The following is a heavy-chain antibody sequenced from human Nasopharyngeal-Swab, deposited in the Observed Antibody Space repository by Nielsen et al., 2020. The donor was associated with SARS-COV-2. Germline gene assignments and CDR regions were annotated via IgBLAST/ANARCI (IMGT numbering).Heavy chain of an antibody. CDR3: ARTTTTTPFDS. CDR2: VVYSGRT. V-gene: IGHV4-61*01. Sequence: SETLSLTCTVSGGSVSSDIYSRSWIRQPPGKGLEWIGYVVYSGRTNYNPSLKSRVTISVDTSKDQFSLKLNSVTAADTAMYFCARTTTTTPFDSWGQGTLVAVSS. CDR1: GGSVSSDIYS. D-gene: IGHD1-1*01. J-gene: IGHJ4*02.